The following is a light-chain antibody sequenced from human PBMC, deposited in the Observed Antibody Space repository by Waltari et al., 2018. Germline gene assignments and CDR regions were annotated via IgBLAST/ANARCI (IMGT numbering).Light chain of an antibody. CDR3: QSYDSSNHAV. CDR1: SGSIASNY. Sequence: NFMLTQPHSVSESPGKTVTISCTRSSGSIASNYVQWYQQRPGSAPTTVIYEDNQRPPGVPDRFSGSIDSSSNSASLTISGLKTEDEADYYCQSYDSSNHAVFGGGTQLTVL. J-gene: IGLJ7*01. CDR2: EDN. V-gene: IGLV6-57*03.